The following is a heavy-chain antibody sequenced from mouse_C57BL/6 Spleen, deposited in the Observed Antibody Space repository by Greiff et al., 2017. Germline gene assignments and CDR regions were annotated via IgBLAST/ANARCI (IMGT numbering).Heavy chain of an antibody. CDR2: FYPGSGSI. J-gene: IGHJ3*01. CDR3: ARHEGRGTFAY. D-gene: IGHD3-1*01. V-gene: IGHV1-62-2*01. CDR1: GYTFTEYS. Sequence: QVHVKQSGAELVKPGASVKLSCKASGYTFTEYSIHWVKQRSGQGLEWLGWFYPGSGSIKYNEKFKDKPTLTADKSSSTVYMELSRLKSEDSAVDFCARHEGRGTFAYWGQGTLVTVSA.